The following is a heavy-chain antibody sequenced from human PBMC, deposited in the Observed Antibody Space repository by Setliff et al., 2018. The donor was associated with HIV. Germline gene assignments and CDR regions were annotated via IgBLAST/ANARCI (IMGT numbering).Heavy chain of an antibody. CDR1: GFTFSNYN. V-gene: IGHV3-21*01. J-gene: IGHJ4*02. D-gene: IGHD6-19*01. Sequence: GGSLRLSCAASGFTFSNYNMNWVRQAPGKGLEWVSSISSSYIYYANSVKGRFTISRDNAKNSLYLQMSSLRAEDTAVYYRARDHEDSGWYVESVDYWGQGTLVTVSS. CDR2: ISSSYI. CDR3: ARDHEDSGWYVESVDY.